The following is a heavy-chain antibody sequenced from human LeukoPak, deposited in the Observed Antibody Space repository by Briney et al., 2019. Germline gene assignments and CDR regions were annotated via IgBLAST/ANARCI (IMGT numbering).Heavy chain of an antibody. CDR3: ASAGYSYGGPHY. J-gene: IGHJ4*02. V-gene: IGHV1-2*06. Sequence: ASVKVSCKASGYTFTGYYMHWVRQAPGQGLEWMGRINPNSCGTNYAQKFQGRVTMTRDTSISTAYMELSRLRSDDTAVYYCASAGYSYGGPHYWGQGTLVTVSS. D-gene: IGHD5-18*01. CDR2: INPNSCGT. CDR1: GYTFTGYY.